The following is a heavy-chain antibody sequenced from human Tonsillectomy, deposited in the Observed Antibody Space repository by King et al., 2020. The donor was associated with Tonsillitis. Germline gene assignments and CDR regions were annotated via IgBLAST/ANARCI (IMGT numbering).Heavy chain of an antibody. CDR2: IYYSGST. CDR1: GGSISSSTYY. D-gene: IGHD6-19*01. V-gene: IGHV4-39*01. J-gene: IGHJ4*02. CDR3: ARRGSGWSNYFDY. Sequence: LPLQESGPGLVKPSETLSLTCTVSGGSISSSTYYWGWIRQPPGQGLEWIGTIYYSGSTYYNPSLESRLTISVDTSKNQFSLKLTSVTAADTAVYYCARRGSGWSNYFDYWGQGTLVTVSS.